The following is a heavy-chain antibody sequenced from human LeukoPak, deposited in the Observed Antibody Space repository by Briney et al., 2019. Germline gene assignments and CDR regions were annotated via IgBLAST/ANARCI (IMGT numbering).Heavy chain of an antibody. CDR1: GFTFSNFE. V-gene: IGHV3-48*03. CDR2: ISSSGSTI. CDR3: VLEGRD. J-gene: IGHJ4*02. Sequence: GGSLRLSCAVSGFTFSNFEMNWVRQAPGKGLEWVSYISSSGSTIYYADSVKGRFSIPRDNAKNLIYLQMNSPRAEDTAIYYCVLEGRDWGQGTLVTVSS.